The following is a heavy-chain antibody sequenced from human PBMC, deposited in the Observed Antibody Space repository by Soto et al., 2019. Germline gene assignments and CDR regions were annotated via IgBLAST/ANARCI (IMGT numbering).Heavy chain of an antibody. CDR2: INLDGSEK. D-gene: IGHD5-18*01. CDR1: GFTFRTYW. V-gene: IGHV3-7*05. CDR3: ARDGSTSWYSYDYHGMDV. J-gene: IGHJ6*02. Sequence: EVQLVESGGGLVQPGGSLRLSCAASGFTFRTYWLSWVRQVPGKGREWVANINLDGSEKNYVDSVKGRFTISRDNARNSLYLHMSSLRAEDTALYYCARDGSTSWYSYDYHGMDVWGQGTTVTVSS.